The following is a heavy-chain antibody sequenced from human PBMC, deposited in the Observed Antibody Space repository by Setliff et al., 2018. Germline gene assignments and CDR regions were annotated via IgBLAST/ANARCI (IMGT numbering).Heavy chain of an antibody. V-gene: IGHV3-23*01. CDR1: GFTISSSA. CDR3: ARAAYSTRWYGYYYYMDV. Sequence: GSLRLSCAASGFTISSSAMSWVRQAPGKGLEWVSAINTGGGTTYYADSVKGRFTISRDSSKNTLYLQMGSLRAEDMAVYYCARAAYSTRWYGYYYYMDVWGKGTTVTVSS. D-gene: IGHD6-13*01. CDR2: INTGGGTT. J-gene: IGHJ6*03.